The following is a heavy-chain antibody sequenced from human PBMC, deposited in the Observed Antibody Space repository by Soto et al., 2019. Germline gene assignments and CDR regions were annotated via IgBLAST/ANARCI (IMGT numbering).Heavy chain of an antibody. Sequence: QVQLVESGGGVVQPGRSLRLSCAASGFTFSSYAMHWVRQAPGKGLEWVAVISYDGSNKYYADSVKGRFTISRDNSKNTLYLQMNSLRAEDTAVYYCARDPGALPLENWGQGTLVTVSS. V-gene: IGHV3-30-3*01. CDR1: GFTFSSYA. CDR3: ARDPGALPLEN. D-gene: IGHD3-10*01. J-gene: IGHJ4*02. CDR2: ISYDGSNK.